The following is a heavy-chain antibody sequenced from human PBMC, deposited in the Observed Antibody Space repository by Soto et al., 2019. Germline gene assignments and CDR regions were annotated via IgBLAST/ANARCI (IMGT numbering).Heavy chain of an antibody. CDR1: GFTFSNAW. J-gene: IGHJ6*02. D-gene: IGHD3-9*01. Sequence: PGGSLRLSCAASGFTFSNAWMSWVRQAPGKGLEWVGRIKSKTDGGTTDYAAPVKGRFTISRDDSKNTLYLQMNSLKTEDTAVYYCTTDLPYYDILTGPPPYYYCYYGMDVWGQGTTVTVSS. CDR2: IKSKTDGGTT. V-gene: IGHV3-15*01. CDR3: TTDLPYYDILTGPPPYYYCYYGMDV.